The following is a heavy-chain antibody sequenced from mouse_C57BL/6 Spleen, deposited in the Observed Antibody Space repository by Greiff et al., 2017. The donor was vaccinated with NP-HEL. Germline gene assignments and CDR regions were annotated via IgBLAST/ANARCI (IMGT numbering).Heavy chain of an antibody. CDR3: ARKDYYGSSLYFDY. V-gene: IGHV1-54*01. J-gene: IGHJ2*01. D-gene: IGHD1-1*01. CDR1: GYAFTNYL. CDR2: INPGSGGT. Sequence: QVQLKQSGAELVRPGTSVKVSCKASGYAFTNYLIEWVKQRPGQGLEWIGVINPGSGGTNYNEKFKGEATLTADKSSSTAYMQLSSLTSEDSAVYFCARKDYYGSSLYFDYWGQGTTLTVSS.